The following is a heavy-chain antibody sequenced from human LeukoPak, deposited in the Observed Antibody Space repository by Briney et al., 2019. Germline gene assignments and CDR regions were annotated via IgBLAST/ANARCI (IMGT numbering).Heavy chain of an antibody. D-gene: IGHD2-15*01. J-gene: IGHJ4*02. CDR2: ISYDGTEI. CDR3: AKNQDFDY. CDR1: GFTFSNYD. V-gene: IGHV3-30*18. Sequence: GGSLRLSCGASGFTFSNYDMHWVRQAPGKGLEWVAAISYDGTEIYYEDSVKGRFTISRDNSKNTLYLQMNSLRAEDTAVYYCAKNQDFDYWGQGTLVSVSS.